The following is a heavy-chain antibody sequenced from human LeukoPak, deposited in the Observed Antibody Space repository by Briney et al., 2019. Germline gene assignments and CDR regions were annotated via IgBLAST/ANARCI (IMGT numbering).Heavy chain of an antibody. J-gene: IGHJ3*02. CDR2: IYYSGST. CDR3: ARSLDSSGYRRPEDAFDM. V-gene: IGHV4-59*01. Sequence: PSQTLSLTCTVSGGSISSYYWSWIRQPPGKGLEWIGYIYYSGSTNYNPSLKSRVTISVDTSKNQFSLKLSSVTAADTAVYYCARSLDSSGYRRPEDAFDMWGQGTMVTVSS. CDR1: GGSISSYY. D-gene: IGHD3-22*01.